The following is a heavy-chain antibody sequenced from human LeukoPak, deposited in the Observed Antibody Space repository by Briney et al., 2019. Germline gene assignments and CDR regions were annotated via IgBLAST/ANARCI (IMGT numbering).Heavy chain of an antibody. CDR2: IIPIFGTA. J-gene: IGHJ6*03. Sequence: ASVKVSCKASGYTFSRNGISWVRQAPGQGLEWMGGIIPIFGTANYAQKFQGRVTITTDESTSTAYMELSSLRSEDTAVYYCARGRGAVSRYYYYYMDVWGKGTTVTVSS. V-gene: IGHV1-69*05. D-gene: IGHD3-10*01. CDR1: GYTFSRNG. CDR3: ARGRGAVSRYYYYYMDV.